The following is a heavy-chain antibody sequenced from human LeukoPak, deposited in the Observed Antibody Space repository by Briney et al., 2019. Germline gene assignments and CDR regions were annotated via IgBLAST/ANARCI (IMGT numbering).Heavy chain of an antibody. V-gene: IGHV4-34*01. CDR1: GGSFSGYS. Sequence: SETLSLTCAVYGGSFSGYSWTWIRQPPGKGLEWIGTISYSGNTDYNPSLRSRVTISVDTSNNQFSLRLGSVTAEDTAVYHCARHCCSGPAKRVFDIWGQGTMVTVSS. CDR2: ISYSGNT. CDR3: ARHCCSGPAKRVFDI. D-gene: IGHD2-15*01. J-gene: IGHJ3*02.